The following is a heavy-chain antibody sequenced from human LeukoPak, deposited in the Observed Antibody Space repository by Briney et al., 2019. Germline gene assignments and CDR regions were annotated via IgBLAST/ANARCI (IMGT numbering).Heavy chain of an antibody. Sequence: GGSLRLSCAASGFSFSRYWMHWVRQAPGKGLVWVSRIKTDGSTTIYADSVKGRFTISRDNAKNSLYLQMNSLRAEDTAVYYCARVGRITIFGVVIPNDYWGQGTLVTVSS. J-gene: IGHJ4*02. CDR1: GFSFSRYW. D-gene: IGHD3-3*01. V-gene: IGHV3-74*01. CDR3: ARVGRITIFGVVIPNDY. CDR2: IKTDGSTT.